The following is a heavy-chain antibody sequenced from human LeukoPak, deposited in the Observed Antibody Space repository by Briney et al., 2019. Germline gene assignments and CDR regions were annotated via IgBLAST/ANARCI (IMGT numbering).Heavy chain of an antibody. Sequence: SDTLSSTCTVSGGSISSSSYYWGWIRQPPGKGLEWIGSIYYSGSTYYNPSLKSRVTISVDTSKNQFSLKLSSVTAADTAVYYCAIAPNYYYYYMDVWGKGTTVTVSS. CDR2: IYYSGST. CDR1: GGSISSSSYY. J-gene: IGHJ6*03. V-gene: IGHV4-39*07. CDR3: AIAPNYYYYYMDV.